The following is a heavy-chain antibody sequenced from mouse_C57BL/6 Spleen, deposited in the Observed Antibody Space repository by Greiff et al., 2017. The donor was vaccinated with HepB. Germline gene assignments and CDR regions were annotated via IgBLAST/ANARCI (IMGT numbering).Heavy chain of an antibody. CDR3: ARGVTTVVAFDY. J-gene: IGHJ2*01. CDR1: GYTFTSYW. CDR2: IYPGSGST. D-gene: IGHD1-1*01. V-gene: IGHV1-55*01. Sequence: QVQLQQPGAELVKPGASVKMSCKASGYTFTSYWITWVKQRPGQGLEWIGDIYPGSGSTNYNEKFKSKATLTVDTSSSTAYMQLSSLTSEDSAVYYCARGVTTVVAFDYWGQGTTLTVSS.